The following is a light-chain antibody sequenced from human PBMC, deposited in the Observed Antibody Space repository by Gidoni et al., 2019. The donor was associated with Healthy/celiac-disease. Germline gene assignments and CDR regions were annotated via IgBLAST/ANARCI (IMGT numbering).Light chain of an antibody. V-gene: IGKV3-11*01. J-gene: IGKJ4*01. CDR3: QQRSNWPPWLT. Sequence: EIVLTQSPATLSLSPGERATLSCRASQSVSSYLAWYQQKPGQAPRLLIYDASNRATGIPARFSGSGSGTDFTLTISRLEPEDFAVYYCQQRSNWPPWLTFXGXTKVEIK. CDR1: QSVSSY. CDR2: DAS.